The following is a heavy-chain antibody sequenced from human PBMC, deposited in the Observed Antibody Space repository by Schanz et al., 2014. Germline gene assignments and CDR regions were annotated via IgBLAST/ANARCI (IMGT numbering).Heavy chain of an antibody. Sequence: EVHLLESGGGLVQPGGSLRLSCAASGFSFGTYAMSWVRQAPGKGLLWVSSISGTGGDDTYYAGSVKGRFTISRDNSKNTLYLQMNSLRAEDTAVYYCAKGRFGELSAFDIWGQGTMVTDSS. D-gene: IGHD3-10*01. CDR1: GFSFGTYA. V-gene: IGHV3-23*01. J-gene: IGHJ3*02. CDR3: AKGRFGELSAFDI. CDR2: ISGTGGDDT.